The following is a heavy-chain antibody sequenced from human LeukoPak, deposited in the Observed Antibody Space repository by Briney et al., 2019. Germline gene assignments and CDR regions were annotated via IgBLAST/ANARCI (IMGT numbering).Heavy chain of an antibody. J-gene: IGHJ4*02. D-gene: IGHD3-16*01. CDR2: IYYSGST. V-gene: IGHV4-31*02. CDR1: GGSISSGGYY. Sequence: PSETLSLTCTVSGGSISSGGYYWSWIRQHPGDGLEWIGYIYYSGSTYYNPSLKSRVTISIDTSKNHFSLKLSSVAAADAAVYYCARAGGFFSPFGYWGQGTLVTVAS. CDR3: ARAGGFFSPFGY.